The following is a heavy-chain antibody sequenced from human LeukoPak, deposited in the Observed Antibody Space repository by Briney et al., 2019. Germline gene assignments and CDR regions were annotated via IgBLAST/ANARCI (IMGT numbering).Heavy chain of an antibody. V-gene: IGHV4-34*01. J-gene: IGHJ6*04. CDR1: GGSFSGFY. CDR2: INHIRIT. D-gene: IGHD4-17*01. CDR3: ARHYITYGDYNRVRANAMDV. Sequence: SGTLSLTCAVYGGSFSGFYWAWFRQPPGKGLEWIGEINHIRITNYNPSLKSRVTMSVDTSKNQFFLRLTSVTAADAAVYFCARHYITYGDYNRVRANAMDVWGKGTTVIISS.